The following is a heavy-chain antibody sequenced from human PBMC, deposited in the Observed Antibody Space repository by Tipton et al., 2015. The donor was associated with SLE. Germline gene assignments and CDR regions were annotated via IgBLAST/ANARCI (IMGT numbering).Heavy chain of an antibody. Sequence: TLSLTCAVYGGSFSGYYWSWIRQPPGKGLEWIGYIYYSGSTNYNPSLKSRVTISVDTSKNQFSLKLSSVTAADTAVYYCARVNSSIFAFDIWGQGTMVTVSS. V-gene: IGHV4-59*01. CDR1: GGSFSGYY. CDR2: IYYSGST. D-gene: IGHD2-21*01. CDR3: ARVNSSIFAFDI. J-gene: IGHJ3*02.